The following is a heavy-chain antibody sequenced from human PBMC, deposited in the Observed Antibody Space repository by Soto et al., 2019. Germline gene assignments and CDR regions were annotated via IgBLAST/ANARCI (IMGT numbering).Heavy chain of an antibody. Sequence: TPSPTCTVSGGSISRGDYYWSWIRQPPGKGLEWVGYIYYSGSTYYNPSLKSRVTISVDTSKNQFSLKLSSVTAADTAVYYCARDVSSSAALYPSDYYYYYMDVWGKGTTVTVSS. CDR1: GGSISRGDYY. CDR3: ARDVSSSAALYPSDYYYYYMDV. V-gene: IGHV4-30-4*01. J-gene: IGHJ6*03. CDR2: IYYSGST. D-gene: IGHD2-2*01.